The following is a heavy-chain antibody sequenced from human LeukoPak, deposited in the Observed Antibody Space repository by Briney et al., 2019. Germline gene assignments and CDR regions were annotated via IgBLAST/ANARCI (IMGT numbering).Heavy chain of an antibody. CDR3: AREATWGQWYFDH. Sequence: GGSLRLSCAASGFTFSSLWLSWVRQAPGKGLEWVSVIASDGGAKFHADSVKGRFTLSIDNSKNMFFLQMNFLTVEDTAIYYCAREATWGQWYFDHWGQGAPVAVSS. J-gene: IGHJ4*02. CDR1: GFTFSSLW. D-gene: IGHD6-19*01. V-gene: IGHV3-30*03. CDR2: IASDGGAK.